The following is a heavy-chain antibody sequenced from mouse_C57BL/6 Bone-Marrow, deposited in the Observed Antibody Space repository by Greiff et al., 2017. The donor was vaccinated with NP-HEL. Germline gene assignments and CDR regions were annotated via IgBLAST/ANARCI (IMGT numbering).Heavy chain of an antibody. Sequence: QVQLKQSGAELAKPGASVKLSCKASGYTFTSYWMHWVKQRPGQGLEWIGYINPSSGYTKYNQKFKDKATLPADKSSSTAYMQLSSLKYEDSAVYYCARVFITTVVARYFDVWGTGTTVTVSS. V-gene: IGHV1-7*01. J-gene: IGHJ1*03. D-gene: IGHD1-1*01. CDR1: GYTFTSYW. CDR3: ARVFITTVVARYFDV. CDR2: INPSSGYT.